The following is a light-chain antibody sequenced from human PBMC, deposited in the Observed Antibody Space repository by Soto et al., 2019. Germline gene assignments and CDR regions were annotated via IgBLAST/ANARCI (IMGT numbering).Light chain of an antibody. CDR1: QSVSSSY. CDR2: GAS. CDR3: QQYGSSSSWT. J-gene: IGKJ1*01. V-gene: IGKV3-20*01. Sequence: EIVLTQSPGTLSLSPGERATLSCRASQSVSSSYLAWYQHKPGQAPRLLIYGASSRATGIPDRFSGSGSGTDFTLTISRLEPEDFAVYYCQQYGSSSSWTFGQGTQVEIK.